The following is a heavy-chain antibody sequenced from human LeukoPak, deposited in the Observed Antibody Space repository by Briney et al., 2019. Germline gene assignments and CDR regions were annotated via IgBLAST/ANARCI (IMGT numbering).Heavy chain of an antibody. V-gene: IGHV1-24*01. J-gene: IGHJ6*02. CDR2: FDPEDGET. CDR3: ATRPLLAGKNYGMDV. Sequence: ASVKVSCKVSGYXLTELSIHWVRQAPGKGLEWMAGFDPEDGETIYAQKFQGRVTMTEDTSTDTAYMELSSLRSEDTAVYYCATRPLLAGKNYGMDVWGQGTTVTVSS. D-gene: IGHD2-15*01. CDR1: GYXLTELS.